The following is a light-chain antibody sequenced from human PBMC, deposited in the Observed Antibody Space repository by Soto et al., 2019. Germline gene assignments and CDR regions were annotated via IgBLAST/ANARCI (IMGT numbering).Light chain of an antibody. CDR2: EVS. J-gene: IGLJ1*01. Sequence: QSVLTQPASVSGSPGQSITISCTGTSSDVGGYNYVSWYQQHPGKAPKLMIYEVSNRPSGVSNRFSGSKSGNTASLTISGLQAEDEADYYCSPDPRTCTLVFGTGSKV. V-gene: IGLV2-14*01. CDR3: SPDPRTCTLV. CDR1: SSDVGGYNY.